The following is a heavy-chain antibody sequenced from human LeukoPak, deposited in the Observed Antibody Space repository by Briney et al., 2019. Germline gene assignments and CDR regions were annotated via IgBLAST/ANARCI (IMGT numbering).Heavy chain of an antibody. D-gene: IGHD3-3*01. J-gene: IGHJ6*02. Sequence: SETLSLTCAVYGGSFSGYYWSWIRQPPGKGLEWIGEINQSGSTNYNPSLKSRVTISVDTSKNQFSLKLSSVTAADTAVYYCARGGRAIFGVVNYYYYGMDVWGQGTTVTVSS. CDR3: ARGGRAIFGVVNYYYYGMDV. V-gene: IGHV4-34*01. CDR1: GGSFSGYY. CDR2: INQSGST.